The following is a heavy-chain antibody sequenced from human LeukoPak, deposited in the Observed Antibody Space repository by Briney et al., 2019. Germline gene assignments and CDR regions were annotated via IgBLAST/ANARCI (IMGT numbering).Heavy chain of an antibody. D-gene: IGHD6-6*01. V-gene: IGHV3-49*04. CDR1: GFTFGDYA. CDR2: IRSKAYGGTT. CDR3: TRKVAARPTAYYFDY. J-gene: IGHJ4*02. Sequence: PGRSLRLSCTASGFTFGDYAMSWVRQAPGKGLEWVGFIRSKAYGGTTEYAASVKGRFTISRDDSKSIAYLQMNGLKTEDTAVYYCTRKVAARPTAYYFDYWGQGTLVTVSS.